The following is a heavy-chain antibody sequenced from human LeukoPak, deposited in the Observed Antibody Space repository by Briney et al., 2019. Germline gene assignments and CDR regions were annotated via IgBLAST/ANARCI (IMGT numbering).Heavy chain of an antibody. CDR3: ARGRAYYDILTGYTEKFDY. Sequence: SETLSLTCAVSGGSISSSNWWSWVRQPPGKGLEWIGKIYHSGSTNYNPSLKSRVTISVDKSKNQLSLKLSSATAADTAVYYCARGRAYYDILTGYTEKFDYWGQGTLVTVSS. V-gene: IGHV4-4*02. J-gene: IGHJ4*02. D-gene: IGHD3-9*01. CDR1: GGSISSSNW. CDR2: IYHSGST.